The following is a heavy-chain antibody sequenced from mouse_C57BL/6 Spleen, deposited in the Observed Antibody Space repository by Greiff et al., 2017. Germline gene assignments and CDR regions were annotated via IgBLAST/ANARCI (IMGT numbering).Heavy chain of an antibody. CDR2: IDPDSGGT. CDR3: EITTVVAGDWYFDV. J-gene: IGHJ1*03. D-gene: IGHD1-1*01. CDR1: GYTFTSYW. V-gene: IGHV1-72*01. Sequence: QVQLQQPGAELVKPGASVKLSCKASGYTFTSYWMHWVKQRPGRGLEWIGRIDPDSGGTKYNEKFKSKATLTVDKPSSTAYMQLSSLTSEDSAVYYCEITTVVAGDWYFDVWGTGTTVTVSS.